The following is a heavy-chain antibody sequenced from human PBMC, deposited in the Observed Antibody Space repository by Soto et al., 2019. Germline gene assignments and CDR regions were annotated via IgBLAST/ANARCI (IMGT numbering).Heavy chain of an antibody. J-gene: IGHJ4*02. D-gene: IGHD6-19*01. CDR1: GGSISSGGYY. CDR3: ARDRTSGWYTNYFDY. CDR2: IYYSGSI. V-gene: IGHV4-31*03. Sequence: SETLSLTCTVSGGSISSGGYYWSWIRQHPGKGLEWIGYIYYSGSIYYNPSLKSRVTISVDTSKNQFSLKLSSVTAADTAVYYCARDRTSGWYTNYFDYWGQGTLVTVSS.